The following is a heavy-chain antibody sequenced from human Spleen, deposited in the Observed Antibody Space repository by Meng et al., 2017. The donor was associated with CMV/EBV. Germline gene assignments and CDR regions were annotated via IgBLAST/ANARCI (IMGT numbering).Heavy chain of an antibody. V-gene: IGHV3-30*04. J-gene: IGHJ4*02. D-gene: IGHD6-6*01. CDR1: GFTFSSYA. Sequence: GESLKISCAASGFTFSSYATHWVRQAPGKGLEWVAVISYHGSNKYYTDSVKGRFTISRDNSKNTLYLQMNTLRAEDTAVYYCARAELEYSSSTTLSFDYWGQGTLVTVSS. CDR3: ARAELEYSSSTTLSFDY. CDR2: ISYHGSNK.